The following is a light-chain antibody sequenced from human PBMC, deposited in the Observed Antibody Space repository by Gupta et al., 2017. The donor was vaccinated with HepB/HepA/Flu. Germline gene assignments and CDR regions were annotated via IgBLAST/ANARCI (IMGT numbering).Light chain of an antibody. V-gene: IGKV1-8*01. CDR2: GAS. CDR3: QQYYSYPRT. J-gene: IGKJ1*01. CDR1: QGISSY. Sequence: AIRMTQSPSSFSASTGDRVTITCRASQGISSYLAWYQQKPGKAPELLIYGASTLQTGVPSRFSGSGSGTDFTLTISCLQSEDFATYYCQQYYSYPRTFGQGTKVEIK.